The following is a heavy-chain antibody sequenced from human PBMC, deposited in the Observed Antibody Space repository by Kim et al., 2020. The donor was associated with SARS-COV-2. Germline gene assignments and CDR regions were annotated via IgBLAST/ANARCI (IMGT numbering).Heavy chain of an antibody. Sequence: GGSLRLSCVGSGFTSLGFSGFGMNWVRQAPGRGLEWVSFIGNSDSGGTIHDADSVKGRFTISRDNAKNSLYLEMNSLRDDDTAVYYCAPQGWEQSLGFWGQGTLVTVSS. CDR2: IGNSDSGGTI. J-gene: IGHJ4*02. CDR1: GFTSLGFSGFG. V-gene: IGHV3-48*02. CDR3: APQGWEQSLGF. D-gene: IGHD6-19*01.